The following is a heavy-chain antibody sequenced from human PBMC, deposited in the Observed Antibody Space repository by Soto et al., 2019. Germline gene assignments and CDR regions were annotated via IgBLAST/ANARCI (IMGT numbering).Heavy chain of an antibody. V-gene: IGHV3-53*04. CDR1: GFTVSSNY. CDR2: IYSGGST. D-gene: IGHD1-1*01. J-gene: IGHJ6*02. CDR3: AREGLERLHPLRSYYYGMDV. Sequence: PGGSLRLSCAASGFTVSSNYMSWVRQAPGKGLEWVSVIYSGGSTYYADSVKGRFTISRHNSKNTLYLQMNSLRAEDTAVYYCAREGLERLHPLRSYYYGMDVWGQGTTVTVSS.